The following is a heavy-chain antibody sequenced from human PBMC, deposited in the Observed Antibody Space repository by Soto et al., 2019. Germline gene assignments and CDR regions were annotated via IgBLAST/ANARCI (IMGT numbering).Heavy chain of an antibody. CDR2: INPNSGGT. CDR1: GYTFTAYY. CDR3: ARDFKSYYYDSSGYSNHYGMDV. J-gene: IGHJ6*02. V-gene: IGHV1-2*04. D-gene: IGHD3-22*01. Sequence: ASVKVSCKASGYTFTAYYMHWVRQAPGQGLEWMGWINPNSGGTNYAQKFQGWVTMTRDTSISTAYMELSRLRSDDTAVYYCARDFKSYYYDSSGYSNHYGMDVWGQGTTVTVSS.